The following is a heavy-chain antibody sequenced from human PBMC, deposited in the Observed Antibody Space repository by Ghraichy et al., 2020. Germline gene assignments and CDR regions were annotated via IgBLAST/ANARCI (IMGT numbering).Heavy chain of an antibody. CDR3: ARDNALDYFDY. V-gene: IGHV3-66*01. J-gene: IGHJ4*02. CDR2: IDSGGNT. CDR1: GPIVSATY. Sequence: GESLNISCAVSGPIVSATYMSWVRQAPGKGLEWVSVIDSGGNTHYTDSVKDRFIMSRDTSTHTVSLQLSSLRVEDTAIYYCARDNALDYFDYWGQGTLVTVSS.